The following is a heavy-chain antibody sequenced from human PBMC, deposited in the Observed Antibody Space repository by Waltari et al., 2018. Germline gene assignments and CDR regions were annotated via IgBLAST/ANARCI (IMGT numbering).Heavy chain of an antibody. CDR3: ARGAGYIVDY. D-gene: IGHD5-12*01. J-gene: IGHJ4*02. CDR2: ISGSGSST. V-gene: IGHV3-23*01. CDR1: GFPFSSYA. Sequence: EVQLLESGGGLVQPGGSLGPPCSPRGFPFSSYAISWVRQAPGKGLGWVSGISGSGSSTYYADSVKGRFTISRNNAERSLDLQMTGLRGEDTALYYCARGAGYIVDYWGQGTLVTVSS.